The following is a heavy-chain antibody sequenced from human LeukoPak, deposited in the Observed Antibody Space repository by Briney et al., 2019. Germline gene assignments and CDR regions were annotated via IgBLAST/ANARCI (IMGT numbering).Heavy chain of an antibody. D-gene: IGHD3-3*01. Sequence: PSQTLSLTCTVSGASISSGGYYWSWTRQHPGKGLEWIGYIYYSGSTYYNPSLKSRVTISVDTSKNQFSLKLSSVTAADTAVYYCARRIYYYDFWSGYYSDYMDVWGKGTTVTVSS. CDR1: GASISSGGYY. J-gene: IGHJ6*03. V-gene: IGHV4-31*03. CDR2: IYYSGST. CDR3: ARRIYYYDFWSGYYSDYMDV.